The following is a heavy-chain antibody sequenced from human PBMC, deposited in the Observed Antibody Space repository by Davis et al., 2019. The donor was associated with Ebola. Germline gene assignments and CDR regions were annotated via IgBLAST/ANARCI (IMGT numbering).Heavy chain of an antibody. V-gene: IGHV3-23*01. Sequence: GESLKISCSASGFTFNTNAMSWVRQAPGKGLEWVSTISASGRTVEYAASMKGRFTISRDNSKNTLYLEMNSLRVDDTAVYYCATTQWLREFDNWGQGTLVTVSS. CDR1: GFTFNTNA. CDR2: ISASGRTV. CDR3: ATTQWLREFDN. J-gene: IGHJ4*02. D-gene: IGHD6-19*01.